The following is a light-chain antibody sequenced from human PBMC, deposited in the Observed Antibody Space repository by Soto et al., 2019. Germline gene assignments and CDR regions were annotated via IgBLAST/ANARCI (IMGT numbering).Light chain of an antibody. V-gene: IGKV3-20*01. Sequence: EIVLRQSPGTLSLSPGERATLSCRASQSVSSSYLAWYQQKPGQAPRLLIYGASSRATGIPDRFSGSGSGTDFTLTISRLEPEDFAVYYCQQYGSSPPRTFGQGTKVDNK. J-gene: IGKJ1*01. CDR3: QQYGSSPPRT. CDR2: GAS. CDR1: QSVSSSY.